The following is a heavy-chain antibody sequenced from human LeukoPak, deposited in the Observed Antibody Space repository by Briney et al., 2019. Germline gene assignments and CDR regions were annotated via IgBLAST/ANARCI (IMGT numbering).Heavy chain of an antibody. CDR2: IYYSGST. CDR3: ARAYGGNSQYFQH. J-gene: IGHJ1*01. Sequence: SETLSLTCTVSGGSISSYYWSWIRQPPGKGLEWIGYIYYSGSTNYNPSLKSRVTISVDTSKNQFSLKLSSVTAADTAVYYCARAYGGNSQYFQHWGQGTLVTVSS. V-gene: IGHV4-59*08. CDR1: GGSISSYY. D-gene: IGHD4-23*01.